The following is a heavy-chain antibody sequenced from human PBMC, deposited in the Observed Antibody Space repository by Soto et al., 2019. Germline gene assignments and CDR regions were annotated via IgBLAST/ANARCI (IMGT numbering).Heavy chain of an antibody. J-gene: IGHJ4*02. V-gene: IGHV4-31*03. Sequence: QVQLQESGPGLVKPSQTLSLTCSVSGGSISSGGYYWSWIRQHPEKGLEWIGYIYYSGSTNYNPSLKSRVISSVDTSSNRFSLDLRSVTAADTAIYYCARHSASWQGFDYWGQGTLVTVSS. CDR1: GGSISSGGYY. CDR3: ARHSASWQGFDY. CDR2: IYYSGST. D-gene: IGHD1-26*01.